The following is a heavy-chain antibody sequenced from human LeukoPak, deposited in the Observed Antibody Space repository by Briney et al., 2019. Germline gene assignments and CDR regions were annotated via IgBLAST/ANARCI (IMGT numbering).Heavy chain of an antibody. CDR3: AKDTSDDFWSGYPGAYFDY. D-gene: IGHD3-3*01. V-gene: IGHV3-9*01. CDR1: GSTFDDYA. CDR2: ISWNSGSI. Sequence: GGSLRLSCAASGSTFDDYAMHWVRQAPGKGLEWVSGISWNSGSIGYADSVKGRFTISRDNAKNSLYLQMNSLRAEDTALYYCAKDTSDDFWSGYPGAYFDYWGQGTLVTVSS. J-gene: IGHJ4*02.